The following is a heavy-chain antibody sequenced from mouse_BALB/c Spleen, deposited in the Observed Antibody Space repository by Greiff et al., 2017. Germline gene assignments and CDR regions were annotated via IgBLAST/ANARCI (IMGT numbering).Heavy chain of an antibody. CDR1: GYTFTSYY. V-gene: IGHV1S81*02. D-gene: IGHD4-1*01. CDR2: INPSNGGT. J-gene: IGHJ2*01. Sequence: VQLKESGAELVKPGASVKLSCKASGYTFTSYYMYWVKQRPGQGLEWIGEINPSNGGTNFNEKFKSKATLTVDKSSSTAYMQLSSLTSEDSAVYYCTRANWAYFDYWGQGTTLTVSS. CDR3: TRANWAYFDY.